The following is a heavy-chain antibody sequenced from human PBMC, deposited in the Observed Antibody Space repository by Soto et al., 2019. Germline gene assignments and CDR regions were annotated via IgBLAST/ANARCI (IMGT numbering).Heavy chain of an antibody. CDR3: VKGGASYTSCWYAN. Sequence: DVQLLESGGGLVQPGGSRTLSCAAFGFTFSNNAMHWVRQAPGKGLEWVPPIKDSGESTFYLDSVRGRFTISRDNSKDTLYLQMTSLRVEDTALYHCVKGGASYTSCWYANWGQGILVTVSS. CDR1: GFTFSNNA. J-gene: IGHJ4*02. V-gene: IGHV3-23*01. D-gene: IGHD6-13*01. CDR2: IKDSGEST.